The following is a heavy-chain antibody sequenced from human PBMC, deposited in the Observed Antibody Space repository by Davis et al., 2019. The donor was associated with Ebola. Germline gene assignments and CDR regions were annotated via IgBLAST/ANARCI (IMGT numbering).Heavy chain of an antibody. D-gene: IGHD6-19*01. CDR1: GFTVSSNY. J-gene: IGHJ6*02. Sequence: GESLKISCAASGFTVSSNYMSWVRQAPGKGLEWVSVIYSGGSTYYADSVKGRFTISRDNSKNTLYLQMNSLRAEDTAVYYCASQQWLVAQPEEYYYYYGMDVWGQGTTVTVSS. V-gene: IGHV3-53*01. CDR3: ASQQWLVAQPEEYYYYYGMDV. CDR2: IYSGGST.